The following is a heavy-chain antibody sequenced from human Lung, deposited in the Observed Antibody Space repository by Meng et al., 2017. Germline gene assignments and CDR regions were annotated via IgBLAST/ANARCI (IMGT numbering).Heavy chain of an antibody. J-gene: IGHJ4*02. D-gene: IGHD6-13*01. CDR2: IKSNSDGGTT. Sequence: VRLVESGGCLVKPGGSLRLSFVASGFSFTDAWSGWVRQAPGKGLEWVGRIKSNSDGGTTDYAAPVKGRFTISRDDSKNTLYLQMNSLITEDTAVYFCATGAAAADHWGQGTLVTVPS. V-gene: IGHV3-15*01. CDR3: ATGAAAADH. CDR1: GFSFTDAW.